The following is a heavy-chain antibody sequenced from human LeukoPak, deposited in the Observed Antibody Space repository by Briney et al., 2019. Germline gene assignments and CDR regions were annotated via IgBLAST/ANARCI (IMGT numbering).Heavy chain of an antibody. Sequence: PGGSLRLSCAASGFTFSSNWISWVRQAPGKGLEWVANIKHDGREKYSLDSVKGRFTISRDNAKNSLYLEMNSLRVEDTAVYYCARHQITWFDPWGQGTLVTVTS. CDR3: ARHQITWFDP. CDR1: GFTFSSNW. J-gene: IGHJ5*02. V-gene: IGHV3-7*01. CDR2: IKHDGREK.